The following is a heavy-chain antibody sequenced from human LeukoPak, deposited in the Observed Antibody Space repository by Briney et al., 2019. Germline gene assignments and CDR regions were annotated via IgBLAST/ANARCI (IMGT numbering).Heavy chain of an antibody. CDR3: ARGRTITIFGVVISYGMDV. D-gene: IGHD3-3*01. CDR2: MNPNSGNT. J-gene: IGHJ6*02. CDR1: GYTFTSYD. Sequence: ASGKVSCKASGYTFTSYDINWVRQATGQGLEWMGWMNPNSGNTGYAQKFQGRVTMTRNTSISTAYMELSSLRSEDTAVYYCARGRTITIFGVVISYGMDVWGQGTTVTVSS. V-gene: IGHV1-8*01.